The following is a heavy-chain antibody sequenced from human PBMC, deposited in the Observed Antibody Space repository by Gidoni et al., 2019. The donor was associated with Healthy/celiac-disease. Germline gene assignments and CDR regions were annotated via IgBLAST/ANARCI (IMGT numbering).Heavy chain of an antibody. Sequence: EVQLVESGGGLVKQGRSLRLSWAAAGVTCEDDAMHWVRQAPGKGLECVSGISWNSGSIGYADSVKGRFTISRDNAKNSLYLQMNSLRAEDTALYYCAKDTYYYDSSGSGLFDYWGQGTLVTVSS. D-gene: IGHD3-22*01. CDR1: GVTCEDDA. CDR2: ISWNSGSI. V-gene: IGHV3-9*01. CDR3: AKDTYYYDSSGSGLFDY. J-gene: IGHJ4*02.